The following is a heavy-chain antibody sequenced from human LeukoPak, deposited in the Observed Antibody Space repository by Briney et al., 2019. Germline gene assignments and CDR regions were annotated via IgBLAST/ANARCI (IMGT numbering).Heavy chain of an antibody. V-gene: IGHV3-11*01. CDR2: ISSSGSTI. D-gene: IGHD1-1*01. CDR1: GFTFSDYY. Sequence: GGSLRLSCAASGFTFSDYYMSWIRQAPGKGLEWVSYISSSGSTIYYADSVKGRFTISRDNSKNTLYLQMNSLRAEDSAEYYCAKSLLTTATGTGRAFDIWGQGTMVTVSA. CDR3: AKSLLTTATGTGRAFDI. J-gene: IGHJ3*02.